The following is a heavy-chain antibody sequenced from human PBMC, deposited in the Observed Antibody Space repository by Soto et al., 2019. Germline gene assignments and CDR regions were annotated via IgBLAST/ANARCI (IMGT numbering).Heavy chain of an antibody. V-gene: IGHV1-8*01. CDR2: MNPNSGNT. J-gene: IGHJ4*02. Sequence: QVQLVQSGAEVKKPGASVKVSCKASGYTFTSYDINWVRQATGQGLERMGWMNPNSGNTGYAQKFQGRVTMTRNTSISTAYMELSSLRSEDTAVYYCTRPHTIFGAQGEDYWGQGTLVTVSS. CDR3: TRPHTIFGAQGEDY. D-gene: IGHD3-3*01. CDR1: GYTFTSYD.